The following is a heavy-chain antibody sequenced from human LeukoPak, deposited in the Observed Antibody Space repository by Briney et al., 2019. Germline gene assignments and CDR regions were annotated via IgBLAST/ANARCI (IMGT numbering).Heavy chain of an antibody. CDR1: GFTFSNYS. V-gene: IGHV3-21*01. J-gene: IGHJ4*02. CDR2: ISSSSSYI. Sequence: PGGSLRLSCAASGFTFSNYSVNWVRQAPGKGLEWVSSISSSSSYIYYADSVKGRFTISRDNAKNSLYLQMNSLRAEDTAVYYCARDPFSDCGGDCYLDYWGQGTLVTVSS. CDR3: ARDPFSDCGGDCYLDY. D-gene: IGHD2-21*02.